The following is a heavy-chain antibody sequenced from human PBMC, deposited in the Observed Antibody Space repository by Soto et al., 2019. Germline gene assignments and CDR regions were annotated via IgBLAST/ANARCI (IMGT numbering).Heavy chain of an antibody. CDR1: GFTFDDYA. D-gene: IGHD6-13*01. J-gene: IGHJ6*02. CDR2: ISWNSGSI. V-gene: IGHV3-9*01. Sequence: GGSLRLSCAASGFTFDDYAMHWVRQAPGKGLEWVSGISWNSGSIGYADSVKGRFTISRDNAKNSLYLQMNSLRAEDTALYYCAKDWVGFSSSWYYGMDVWGQGTTVTVSS. CDR3: AKDWVGFSSSWYYGMDV.